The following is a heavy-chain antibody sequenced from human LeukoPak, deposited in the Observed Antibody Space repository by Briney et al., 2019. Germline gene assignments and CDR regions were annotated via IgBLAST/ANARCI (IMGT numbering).Heavy chain of an antibody. Sequence: GGSLRLSCAASGFTFSSYDMHWVRQATEKGLERVSAIGTAGDTYYPGSVKGRFTISRENAKNSLYLQMNSLRAGDTAVYYCARFTTPYGFDYWGQGTLVTVSS. CDR2: IGTAGDT. J-gene: IGHJ4*02. D-gene: IGHD3-3*01. CDR1: GFTFSSYD. V-gene: IGHV3-13*01. CDR3: ARFTTPYGFDY.